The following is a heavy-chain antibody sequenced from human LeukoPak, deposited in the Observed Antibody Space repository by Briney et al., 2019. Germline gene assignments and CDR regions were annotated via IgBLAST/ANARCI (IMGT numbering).Heavy chain of an antibody. Sequence: GGSLRLSCVASGFTFSSTTMGWVRQAPGRGLEWVASITAIDGRTYYADSVRGRFTISRDNSKNTVYLQLNSLRAGDTAIYYCTKDRRGPAAGTWYFDSWGQGTLVTVSS. D-gene: IGHD6-13*01. CDR3: TKDRRGPAAGTWYFDS. J-gene: IGHJ4*02. CDR2: ITAIDGRT. V-gene: IGHV3-23*01. CDR1: GFTFSSTT.